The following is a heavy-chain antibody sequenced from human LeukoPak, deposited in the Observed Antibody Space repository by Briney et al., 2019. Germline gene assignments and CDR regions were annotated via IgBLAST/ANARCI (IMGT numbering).Heavy chain of an antibody. V-gene: IGHV3-30-3*01. CDR1: GFTFSSYA. CDR2: MSYDGSNK. Sequence: GGSLRLSCAASGFTFSSYAMHWVRQAPGKGLEWVAVMSYDGSNKYYADSVRGRFTISRDNSKNTLYLQMNSLRAEDTAVYYCARQTTTMDCYFDYWGQGTLVTVSS. D-gene: IGHD5-18*01. J-gene: IGHJ4*02. CDR3: ARQTTTMDCYFDY.